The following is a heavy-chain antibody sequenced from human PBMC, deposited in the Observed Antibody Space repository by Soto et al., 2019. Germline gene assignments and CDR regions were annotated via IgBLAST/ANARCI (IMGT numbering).Heavy chain of an antibody. Sequence: GGSLRLFCAASGFTFSSYWMSWARQAPGKGLEWVANIKRDGRETYYLDSVKGRFTISRDNAKNSLYLQMNSLGVEDTAVYYCAREGVDTITYDYWGQGTMVTVSS. CDR2: IKRDGRET. D-gene: IGHD5-12*01. CDR1: GFTFSSYW. J-gene: IGHJ4*02. CDR3: AREGVDTITYDY. V-gene: IGHV3-7*05.